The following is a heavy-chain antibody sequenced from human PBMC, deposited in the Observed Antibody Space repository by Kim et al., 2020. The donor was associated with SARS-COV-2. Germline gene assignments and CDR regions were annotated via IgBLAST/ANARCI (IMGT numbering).Heavy chain of an antibody. V-gene: IGHV3-21*01. D-gene: IGHD5-12*01. CDR2: ISGTSSYI. CDR1: GFIFSSYS. J-gene: IGHJ5*02. CDR3: VLSYSGQFDP. Sequence: GGSLRLSCAASGFIFSSYSMNWVRQAPGKGLEWVSSISGTSSYIYYADSVKGRFTISRDNAKNSLYLQMNSLRAEDTAVYYCVLSYSGQFDPWGQGTLVTVSS.